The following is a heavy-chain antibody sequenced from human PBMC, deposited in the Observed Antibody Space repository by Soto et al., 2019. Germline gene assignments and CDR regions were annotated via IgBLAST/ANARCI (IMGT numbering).Heavy chain of an antibody. CDR2: ISGSGGST. V-gene: IGHV3-23*01. CDR3: AKTSRGSYSFDY. Sequence: PGGSLRLSCAASGFTFISYAMSWVRQAPGKGLEWVSAISGSGGSTYYADSVKGRFTISRDNSKNTLYLQMNSLRAEDTAVYYCAKTSRGSYSFDYWGQGTLVTVSS. CDR1: GFTFISYA. D-gene: IGHD1-26*01. J-gene: IGHJ4*02.